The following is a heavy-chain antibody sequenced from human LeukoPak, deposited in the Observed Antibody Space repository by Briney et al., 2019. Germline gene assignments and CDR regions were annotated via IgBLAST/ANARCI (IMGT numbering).Heavy chain of an antibody. CDR2: MNPNSGNT. CDR3: ARTLHGIAAARIKPYYFDY. J-gene: IGHJ4*02. CDR1: GSTFTSYD. Sequence: RASVKVSCKASGSTFTSYDINWVRQATGQGLEWMGWMNPNSGNTGYAQKFQGRVTMTRNTSISTAYMELSSLRSEDTAVYYCARTLHGIAAARIKPYYFDYWGQGTLVTVSS. D-gene: IGHD6-13*01. V-gene: IGHV1-8*01.